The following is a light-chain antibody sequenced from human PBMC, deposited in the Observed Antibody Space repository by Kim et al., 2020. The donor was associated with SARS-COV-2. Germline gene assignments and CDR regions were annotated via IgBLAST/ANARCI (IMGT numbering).Light chain of an antibody. J-gene: IGLJ3*02. Sequence: SYELTQPPSVSVAPGETARISCGGNSIATKSVHWYQQKQGQAPLLVIYYDSDRPSGIPERFSGSNSENTGTLTISRVGAGDEADYYCQVWDDSSDHLWVFGGGTQVTDL. V-gene: IGLV3-21*04. CDR1: SIATKS. CDR2: YDS. CDR3: QVWDDSSDHLWV.